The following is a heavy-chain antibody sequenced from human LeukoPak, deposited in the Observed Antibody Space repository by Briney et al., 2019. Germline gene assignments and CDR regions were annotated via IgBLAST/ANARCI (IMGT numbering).Heavy chain of an antibody. CDR1: GYTFTSYD. CDR2: MNPNSGNT. V-gene: IGHV1-8*01. D-gene: IGHD3-10*01. J-gene: IGHJ4*02. Sequence: ASVKVSCKASGYTFTSYDLNWVRQATGQGLEWMGWMNPNSGNTGYAQKFQGRVTMTRNTSISTAYMELSSLTSEDTAVYYCARRIRGAPTDYWGQGTLVTVSS. CDR3: ARRIRGAPTDY.